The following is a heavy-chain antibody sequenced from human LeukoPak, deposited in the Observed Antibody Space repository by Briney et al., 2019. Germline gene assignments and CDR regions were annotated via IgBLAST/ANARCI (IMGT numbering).Heavy chain of an antibody. D-gene: IGHD3-22*01. CDR3: ARDGRYYDSSGYES. J-gene: IGHJ5*02. V-gene: IGHV3-48*01. CDR2: ISSSSSTI. Sequence: GGSLRLSSAASGFTFSSYSMNWVRQAPGKGLEGVSYISSSSSTIYYADSLKGRFTIYRDNPKNSLYLQMNSLRAEDTAVYYCARDGRYYDSSGYESWGQGTLVTVSS. CDR1: GFTFSSYS.